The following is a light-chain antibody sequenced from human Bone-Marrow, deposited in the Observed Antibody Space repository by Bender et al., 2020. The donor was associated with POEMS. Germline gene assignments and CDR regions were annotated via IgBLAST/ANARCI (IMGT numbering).Light chain of an antibody. Sequence: SYEVTQPPSVSVSPGQTASITCSGDDLGDKYVAWYQQKPGQSPVLVIYQDTKRPSGIPERFSGSNSGNTATLTISGTQAMDEADYYCCSCTSANTLVFGGGTKVTVL. V-gene: IGLV3-1*01. CDR2: QDT. CDR3: CSCTSANTLV. J-gene: IGLJ2*01. CDR1: DLGDKY.